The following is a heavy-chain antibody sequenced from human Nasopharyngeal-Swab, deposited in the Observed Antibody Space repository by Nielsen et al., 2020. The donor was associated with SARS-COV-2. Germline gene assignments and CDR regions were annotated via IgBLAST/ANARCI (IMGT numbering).Heavy chain of an antibody. V-gene: IGHV3-30*04. CDR2: ISYDGSNK. CDR3: AGSYYDFWSGYYYHGAFDI. J-gene: IGHJ3*02. Sequence: VRQAPGKGLEWVAVISYDGSNKYYADSVKGRFTISRDNSKNTLYLQMNSLRAEDTAVYYCAGSYYDFWSGYYYHGAFDIWGQGTMVTVSS. D-gene: IGHD3-3*01.